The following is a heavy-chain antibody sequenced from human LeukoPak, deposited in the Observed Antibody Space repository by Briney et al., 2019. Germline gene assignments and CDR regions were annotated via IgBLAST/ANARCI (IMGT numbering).Heavy chain of an antibody. J-gene: IGHJ6*01. V-gene: IGHV3-23*01. CDR3: AKMKGHPLPKYYMDV. CDR1: GFTFSGFA. CDR2: ISGSGDNT. Sequence: GGSLRLPCAASGFTFSGFAKSWVRRTPGKGLEWVSGISGSGDNTLYADSVKGRFTISRDNSKNTLYLEMNSLRAEDTAIYYCAKMKGHPLPKYYMDVWGQGTTVTVSS. D-gene: IGHD1-26*01.